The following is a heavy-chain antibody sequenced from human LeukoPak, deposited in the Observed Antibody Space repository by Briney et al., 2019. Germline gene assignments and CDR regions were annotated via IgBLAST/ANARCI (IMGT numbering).Heavy chain of an antibody. CDR2: ISYDGSNK. D-gene: IGHD3-10*02. J-gene: IGHJ6*04. V-gene: IGHV3-30*04. CDR1: GFTFSSYE. CDR3: AELGITMIGGV. Sequence: GGSLRLSCAASGFTFSSYEMNWVRQAPGKGLEWVAVISYDGSNKYYADSVKGRFTISRDNSKNTLYLQMNSLRAEDTAVYYCAELGITMIGGVWGKGTTVTISS.